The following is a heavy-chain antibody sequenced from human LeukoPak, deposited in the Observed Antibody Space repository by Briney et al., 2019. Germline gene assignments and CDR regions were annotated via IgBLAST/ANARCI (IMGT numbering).Heavy chain of an antibody. J-gene: IGHJ4*02. D-gene: IGHD3-22*01. CDR2: IYNSGNT. Sequence: SQTLSLTCAVSGGSISSGDYSWGWIRQPPGEGLEWIGFIYNSGNTYYNPSLKSRVTLSVDTSKNQFSLNLSSVTAADTAVYYCARTAYDSSDFYRFDHWGQGTLVTVSS. CDR3: ARTAYDSSDFYRFDH. CDR1: GGSISSGDYS. V-gene: IGHV4-30-4*07.